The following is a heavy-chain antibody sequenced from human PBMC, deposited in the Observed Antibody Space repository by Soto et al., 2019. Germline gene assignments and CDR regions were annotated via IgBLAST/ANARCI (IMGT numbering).Heavy chain of an antibody. D-gene: IGHD6-19*01. CDR1: GFTFSSYG. Sequence: GGSLRLSCAASGFTFSSYGMHWVRQAPGKGLEWVAVIWYDGSNKYYADSVKGRFTISRDNSKNTLYLQMSSLRAEDTAVYYCARDSSAGYYYYYGMDVWGQGTTVTVSS. J-gene: IGHJ6*02. CDR3: ARDSSAGYYYYYGMDV. V-gene: IGHV3-33*01. CDR2: IWYDGSNK.